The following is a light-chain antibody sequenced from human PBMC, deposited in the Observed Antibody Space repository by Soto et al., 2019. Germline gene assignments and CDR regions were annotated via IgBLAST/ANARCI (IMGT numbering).Light chain of an antibody. CDR2: AAS. CDR3: QQYDTSPRT. J-gene: IGKJ1*01. CDR1: QNLGSGY. Sequence: EIVLTQSPGTLSLSPGDRATLSCRASQNLGSGYLAWYQQKPGQAPMILIYAASSRATGIPDRFSGSGSGTDFSLTISRLEPEDFAVYYCQQYDTSPRTFGQGTKVEI. V-gene: IGKV3-20*01.